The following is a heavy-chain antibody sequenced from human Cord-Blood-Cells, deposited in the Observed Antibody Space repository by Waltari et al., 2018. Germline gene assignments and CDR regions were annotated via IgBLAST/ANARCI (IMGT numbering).Heavy chain of an antibody. D-gene: IGHD6-13*01. J-gene: IGHJ4*02. Sequence: QVQLVQSGAEVKKPGASVKVSCKASGYTFTSYAMHWVRQAPGQRLEWMGWINAGNGNTKYAQKFQGRFTITRDTSASTAYMELSSLRSEDTAVYYCVRAGTGPAAYDYWGQGTLVTVSS. CDR3: VRAGTGPAAYDY. CDR2: INAGNGNT. V-gene: IGHV1-3*01. CDR1: GYTFTSYA.